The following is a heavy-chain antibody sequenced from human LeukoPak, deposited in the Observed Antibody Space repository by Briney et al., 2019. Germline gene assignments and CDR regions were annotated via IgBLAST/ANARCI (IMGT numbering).Heavy chain of an antibody. D-gene: IGHD2-15*01. CDR3: ARNVLRYWYFDL. CDR1: SDSISSYY. J-gene: IGHJ2*01. Sequence: SETLSLTCTVSSDSISSYYWNWIRQPPGKGLEWIGYIFYSGSTNYNPSLKSRVTISVDTSKKQFSLKLSSLTAADTAVYYCARNVLRYWYFDLWGRGTLVTVSS. V-gene: IGHV4-59*01. CDR2: IFYSGST.